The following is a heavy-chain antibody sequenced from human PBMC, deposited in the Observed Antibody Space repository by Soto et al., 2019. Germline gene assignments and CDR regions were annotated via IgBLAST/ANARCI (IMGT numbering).Heavy chain of an antibody. Sequence: SVKVSCKASGATFSSYAISWVRQAPGQGLEWMGGILPIFGTANYAQKFQGRVTITADESTSRAYMELSSLRSEDTAVYYCARAALPYYCNYCIWVWGRGTRVTV. V-gene: IGHV1-69*13. CDR2: ILPIFGTA. J-gene: IGHJ6*03. CDR1: GATFSSYA. D-gene: IGHD3-10*01. CDR3: ARAALPYYCNYCIWV.